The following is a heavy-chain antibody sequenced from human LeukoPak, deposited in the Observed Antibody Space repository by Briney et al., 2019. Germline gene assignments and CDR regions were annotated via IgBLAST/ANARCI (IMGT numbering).Heavy chain of an antibody. CDR2: IKQGGSEK. V-gene: IGHV3-7*01. CDR3: ARGPAAYSSGWYDYYYGMDV. D-gene: IGHD6-19*01. CDR1: GFAFSSYW. J-gene: IGHJ6*02. Sequence: PGGSLRLSCAASGFAFSSYWMSWVRQAPGKGLEWVANIKQGGSEKYYVDSVRGRFTISRDNAKNSLYLQMNSLRAEDTAVYYCARGPAAYSSGWYDYYYGMDVWGQGTTVTVSS.